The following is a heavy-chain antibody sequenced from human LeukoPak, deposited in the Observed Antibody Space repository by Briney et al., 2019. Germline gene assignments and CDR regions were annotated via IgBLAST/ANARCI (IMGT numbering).Heavy chain of an antibody. CDR1: GYTFTSYD. D-gene: IGHD3-3*01. V-gene: IGHV1-8*01. CDR3: ARYNFWSGSFDY. J-gene: IGHJ4*02. Sequence: ASVKVSCKASGYTFTSYDINWVRQATGQGLEWMGWMNPNSGNTGYARKFQGRVTMTRNTSISTAYMELSSLRSEDTAVYYCARYNFWSGSFDYWGQGALVTVSS. CDR2: MNPNSGNT.